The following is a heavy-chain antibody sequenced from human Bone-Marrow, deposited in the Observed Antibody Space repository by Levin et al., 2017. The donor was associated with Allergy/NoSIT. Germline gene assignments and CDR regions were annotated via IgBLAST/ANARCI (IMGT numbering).Heavy chain of an antibody. V-gene: IGHV4-59*11. J-gene: IGHJ3*02. D-gene: IGHD3-22*01. Sequence: SETLSLTCTVSGGPITGLYWSWIRRSPAKGLEWIGFISFSEGTNYNPSLKSRVTISADTSKNQFSLTLISVTAADSALYYCAGSTIDTTVVGAFDTWGQGTTVTVSS. CDR2: ISFSEGT. CDR1: GGPITGLY. CDR3: AGSTIDTTVVGAFDT.